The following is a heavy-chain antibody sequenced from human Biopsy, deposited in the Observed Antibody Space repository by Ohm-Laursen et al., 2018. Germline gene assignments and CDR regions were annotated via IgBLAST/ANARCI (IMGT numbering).Heavy chain of an antibody. CDR2: INQAGTT. CDR1: GKTFSDYQ. V-gene: IGHV4-34*08. D-gene: IGHD2-15*01. Sequence: SETLSLTCAVFGKTFSDYQWSWIRQPPGKGLEWIGQINQAGTTNYNPPLKSQVSISADASKYEFSLRLTSVTAADTAVYLCGNEVHGRDYWGLGAQVTVSS. J-gene: IGHJ4*02. CDR3: GNEVHGRDY.